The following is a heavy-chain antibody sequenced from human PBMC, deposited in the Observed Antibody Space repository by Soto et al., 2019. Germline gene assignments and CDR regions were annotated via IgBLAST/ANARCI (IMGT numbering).Heavy chain of an antibody. V-gene: IGHV6-1*01. CDR1: GDSVCSNSAA. CDR2: TYYRSKWYN. Sequence: PSQTLSLTCAISGDSVCSNSAAWNWIRQSPSRGLEWLGRTYYRSKWYNDYAVSVKSRVTINSDPSKNQFSLQLTSVTSEDTAVYYCARGKNAAFDYWGQGTVVTVSS. CDR3: ARGKNAAFDY. J-gene: IGHJ4*02.